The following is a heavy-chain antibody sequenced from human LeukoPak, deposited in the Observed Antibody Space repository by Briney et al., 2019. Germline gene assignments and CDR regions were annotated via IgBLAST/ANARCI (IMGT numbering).Heavy chain of an antibody. CDR1: GFTFSSYS. CDR3: TRSSGWYGLS. D-gene: IGHD6-19*01. J-gene: IGHJ1*01. V-gene: IGHV3-21*04. CDR2: ISSSSSYI. Sequence: GGSLRLSCAASGFTFSSYSMNWVRQAPGKGLEWVSSISSSSSYIYYADSVKGRFTISRDNSNDTLFLHLNSLRGEDTAVYYCTRSSGWYGLSWGQGTLVTVSS.